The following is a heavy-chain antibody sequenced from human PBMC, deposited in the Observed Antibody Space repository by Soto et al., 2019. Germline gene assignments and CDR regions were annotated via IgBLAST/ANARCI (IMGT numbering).Heavy chain of an antibody. CDR3: ASSWSSYYYYAMDV. V-gene: IGHV4-30-4*01. J-gene: IGHJ6*02. D-gene: IGHD6-13*01. CDR2: IYYSGST. CDR1: GGSISSGDYY. Sequence: SETLSLTCTVSGGSISSGDYYWSWIRQPPGKGLEWIGYIYYSGSTYYNPSLKSRVTISVDTSKNQFSLKLSSVTAADTAVYYCASSWSSYYYYAMDVWGQGTTVTVSS.